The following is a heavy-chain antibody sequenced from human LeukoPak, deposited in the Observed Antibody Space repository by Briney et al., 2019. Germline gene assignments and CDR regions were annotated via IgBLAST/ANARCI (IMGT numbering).Heavy chain of an antibody. CDR1: GYTFATYY. CDR2: INPSGGST. J-gene: IGHJ6*03. V-gene: IGHV1-46*01. CDR3: ARGYCSGGSCYSGELYYYYYMDV. Sequence: ASVKVSCKASGYTFATYYMHWVRQAPRQRLEWMGIINPSGGSTSYAQKFQGRVTMTSDMSTSTVYMELSSLRSEDTAVYYCARGYCSGGSCYSGELYYYYYMDVWGKGTTVTVSS. D-gene: IGHD2-15*01.